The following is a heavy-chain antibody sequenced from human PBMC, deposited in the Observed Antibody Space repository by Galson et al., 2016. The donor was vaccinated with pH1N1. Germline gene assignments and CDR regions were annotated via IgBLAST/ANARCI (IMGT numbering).Heavy chain of an antibody. V-gene: IGHV4-39*01. CDR1: GASITTSSYH. J-gene: IGHJ4*02. CDR3: ASQHSSGWYPYFDY. D-gene: IGHD6-19*01. CDR2: IYYSGNT. Sequence: ETLSLTCSVSGASITTSSYHWGWVRQAPGKGLEWIVSIYYSGNTYHNPSLKSRVTISVDTSKNQSSLKLSSVTAADTAVYYCASQHSSGWYPYFDYWGQGTLVTVS.